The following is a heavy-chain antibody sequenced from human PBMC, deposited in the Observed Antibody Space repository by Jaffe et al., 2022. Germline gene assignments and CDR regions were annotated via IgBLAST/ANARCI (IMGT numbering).Heavy chain of an antibody. CDR3: VKGGTYYYES. CDR1: GFTFSDTD. CDR2: IDSWGTFT. J-gene: IGHJ4*02. Sequence: QVQVVESGGGLVKPGGSLRLSCAASGFTFSDTDMSWIRQAPGKGVEWISDIDSWGTFTYYADSVKGRFTISRDNAKNSLYLQMDSLRVEDTAVYYCVKGGTYYYESWGQGTLVTVSS. V-gene: IGHV3-11*01.